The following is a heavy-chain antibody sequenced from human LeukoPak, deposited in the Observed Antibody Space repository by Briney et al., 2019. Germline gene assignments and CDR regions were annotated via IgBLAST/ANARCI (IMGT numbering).Heavy chain of an antibody. Sequence: GGSLRLSCAASGFTFDDYGMSWVRQAPGKGLEWVSLISGDGSTTYYADSVKGRFTISRDNSKNSLYLQMNSLRTEDTALYYCTKDYGDTGFPDYWGRGTQVTVSS. CDR2: ISGDGSTT. D-gene: IGHD4-17*01. V-gene: IGHV3-43*02. J-gene: IGHJ4*02. CDR1: GFTFDDYG. CDR3: TKDYGDTGFPDY.